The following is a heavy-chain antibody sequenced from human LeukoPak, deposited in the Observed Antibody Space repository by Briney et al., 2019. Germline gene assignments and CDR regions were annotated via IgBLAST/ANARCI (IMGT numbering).Heavy chain of an antibody. CDR1: GYSFTDYL. CDR3: ARDRNGDGFAYFDY. Sequence: VASVKVSCKASGYSFTDYLMHWVRQAPGQGLKWMGWINPHSGGTSSAQKFQGRVTMTRDTSISTTYMELSTLRSDDTAVYYCARDRNGDGFAYFDYWGQGTLVTVSS. CDR2: INPHSGGT. J-gene: IGHJ4*02. D-gene: IGHD5-24*01. V-gene: IGHV1-2*02.